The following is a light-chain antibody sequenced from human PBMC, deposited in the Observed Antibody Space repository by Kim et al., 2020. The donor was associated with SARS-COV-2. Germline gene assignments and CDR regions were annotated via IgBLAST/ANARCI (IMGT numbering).Light chain of an antibody. CDR3: CSYASSSTVV. V-gene: IGLV2-23*02. J-gene: IGLJ2*01. CDR1: SSDVGSYNL. CDR2: EVS. Sequence: QSALTQPASVSGSPGQSITISCTGTSSDVGSYNLVSWYQHHPGKAPTLMIYEVSKRPSGVSNRFSGSKSGNTAYLTISGLQAEDEADYYCCSYASSSTVVFGGGTQLT.